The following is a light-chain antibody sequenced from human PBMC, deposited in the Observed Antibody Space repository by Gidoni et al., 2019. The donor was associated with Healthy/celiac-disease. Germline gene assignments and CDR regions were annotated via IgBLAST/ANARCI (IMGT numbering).Light chain of an antibody. V-gene: IGKV3-11*01. J-gene: IGKJ4*01. CDR1: QSVSS. Sequence: EIVLTQSPATLSLSPGERATLSCRASQSVSSLAWYQQKPGQAPRLLSYDASNRATGIPARFRGSGSGTDFTLTISSLEPEDFAVYYCQQRSNWPLTFGGGTKVEIK. CDR3: QQRSNWPLT. CDR2: DAS.